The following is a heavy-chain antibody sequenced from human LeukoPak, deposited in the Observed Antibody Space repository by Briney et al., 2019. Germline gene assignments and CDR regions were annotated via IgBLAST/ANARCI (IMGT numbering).Heavy chain of an antibody. V-gene: IGHV1-46*01. CDR2: ISPSGGPT. CDR1: GYTFTSNY. CDR3: ARDNSVRDEAWWFNP. Sequence: RGASVKVSCKAFGYTFTSNYMHWVRQAPGQGPEWMGVISPSGGPTTYAQKFQGRVTLTRDMSTSTDYLELSSLRSEDTAVYYCARDNSVRDEAWWFNPWGQGTLVTVSS. D-gene: IGHD5-24*01. J-gene: IGHJ5*02.